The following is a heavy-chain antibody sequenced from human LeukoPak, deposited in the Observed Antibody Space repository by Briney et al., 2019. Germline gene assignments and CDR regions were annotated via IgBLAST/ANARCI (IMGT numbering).Heavy chain of an antibody. CDR1: GYTFTSYG. CDR2: ISAYNGNT. V-gene: IGHV1-18*01. Sequence: GPSVKLSRKASGYTFTSYGISRVRHAPGQGLEWMGWISAYNGNTNYAQKLQGRVTMTTDTSTSTAYMELRSLRSDDTAVYYCARDRRISQWLVMDYFDYWGQGTLVTVSS. J-gene: IGHJ4*02. D-gene: IGHD6-19*01. CDR3: ARDRRISQWLVMDYFDY.